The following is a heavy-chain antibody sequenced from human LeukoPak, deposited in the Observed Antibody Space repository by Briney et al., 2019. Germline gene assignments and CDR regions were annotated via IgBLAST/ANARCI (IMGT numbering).Heavy chain of an antibody. CDR1: GVSISSYY. Sequence: SETLSLTCTASGVSISSYYWSWIRQPPGKGLEWIGYIYYSGSTNYNPSLKSRVTISVDTSKNQFSLKLSSVTAADTAVYYCARDRDLGYCSGGSCYSVHYGMDVWGQGTTVTVSS. CDR3: ARDRDLGYCSGGSCYSVHYGMDV. CDR2: IYYSGST. D-gene: IGHD2-15*01. V-gene: IGHV4-59*01. J-gene: IGHJ6*02.